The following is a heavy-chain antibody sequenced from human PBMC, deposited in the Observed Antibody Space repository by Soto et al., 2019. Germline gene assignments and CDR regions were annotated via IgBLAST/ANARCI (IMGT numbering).Heavy chain of an antibody. V-gene: IGHV4-59*01. Sequence: PSETLSLTCTVSGGSISSYYWSWIRQPPGKGLEWIGYIYYSGSTNYNPSLKSRVTISVDTSKNQFSLKLSSVTAADTAVYYCARVWRRRWLQFGYFDYWGQGTLVTVSS. J-gene: IGHJ4*02. CDR1: GGSISSYY. CDR3: ARVWRRRWLQFGYFDY. D-gene: IGHD5-12*01. CDR2: IYYSGST.